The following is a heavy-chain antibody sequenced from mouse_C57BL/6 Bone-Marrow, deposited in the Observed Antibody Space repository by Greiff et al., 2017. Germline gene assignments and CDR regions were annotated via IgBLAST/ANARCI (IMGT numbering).Heavy chain of an antibody. Sequence: QVQLQPGAELVKPGASVKLSCKASGYTFTSYWMHWVKQRPGQGLEWIGMIHPNSGSTNYNEKFKSKATLTVDKSSSTAYMQLSSLTSEDSSVYYCARPLYYGSSSWFAYWGQGTLVTVSA. CDR3: ARPLYYGSSSWFAY. V-gene: IGHV1-64*01. J-gene: IGHJ3*01. D-gene: IGHD1-1*01. CDR2: IHPNSGST. CDR1: GYTFTSYW.